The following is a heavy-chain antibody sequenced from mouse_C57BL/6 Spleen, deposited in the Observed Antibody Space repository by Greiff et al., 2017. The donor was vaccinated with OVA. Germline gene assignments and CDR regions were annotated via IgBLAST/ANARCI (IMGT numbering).Heavy chain of an antibody. CDR2: IYPSDSET. CDR1: GYTFTSYW. V-gene: IGHV1-61*01. CDR3: ARRGAYYTPCY. J-gene: IGHJ2*01. D-gene: IGHD2-12*01. Sequence: QVQLQQSGAELVRPGSSVKLSCKASGYTFTSYWMDWVKQRPGQGLEWIGNIYPSDSETHYTQKFKDKATLTVDKSSSTAYMQLSSLTSEDSAVYYCARRGAYYTPCYWGQGTTLTVSS.